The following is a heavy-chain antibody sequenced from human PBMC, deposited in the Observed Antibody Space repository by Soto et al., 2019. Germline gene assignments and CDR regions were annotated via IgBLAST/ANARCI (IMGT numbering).Heavy chain of an antibody. J-gene: IGHJ3*02. CDR2: ISWNSGSI. CDR1: GFTFDDYA. CDR3: AKVMADNDAFDI. D-gene: IGHD2-8*01. V-gene: IGHV3-9*01. Sequence: EVQLVESGGGLVQPGRSLRLSCAASGFTFDDYAMHWVRQAPGKGLEWVSGISWNSGSIGYADSVKGRFTISRDNAKNSLYQQMNSLRAEDTALYYCAKVMADNDAFDIWGQGTMVTVSS.